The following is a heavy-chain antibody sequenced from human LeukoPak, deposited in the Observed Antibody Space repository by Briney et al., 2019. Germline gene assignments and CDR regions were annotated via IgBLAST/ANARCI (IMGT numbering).Heavy chain of an antibody. J-gene: IGHJ3*02. V-gene: IGHV1-18*01. CDR1: GYTFTSYG. D-gene: IGHD2-2*01. CDR3: ARDDCSSTSCYPLDAFDI. Sequence: ASVKVSCKASGYTFTSYGISWVRQAPGQGLEWMGWISAYNGNTNYAQKLQGRVTMTTDTSTSTAHMELRSLRSDDTAVYYCARDDCSSTSCYPLDAFDIWGQGTMVTVSS. CDR2: ISAYNGNT.